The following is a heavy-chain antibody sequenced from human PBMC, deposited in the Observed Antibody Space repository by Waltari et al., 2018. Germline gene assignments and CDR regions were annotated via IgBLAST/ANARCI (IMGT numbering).Heavy chain of an antibody. CDR2: LNPDGGNT. CDR3: AREDPHTYVIDY. CDR1: GHTYHSND. D-gene: IGHD3-10*02. J-gene: IGHJ4*02. Sequence: QVQLVQAGAEVKKPGASVKVSCKAAGHTYHSNDMHWAGKDPGHGLGWIGKLNPDGGNTSFAQKVQGRVTMARDTSTSTVYMELSRLSSEDTAVYYCAREDPHTYVIDYWGQGTLVTVSS. V-gene: IGHV1-46*02.